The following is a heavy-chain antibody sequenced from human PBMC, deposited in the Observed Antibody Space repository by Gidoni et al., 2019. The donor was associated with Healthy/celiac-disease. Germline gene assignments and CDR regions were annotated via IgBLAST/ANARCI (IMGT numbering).Heavy chain of an antibody. CDR1: GPSFSGYY. CDR3: ARGRYHDSSGFPY. J-gene: IGHJ4*02. V-gene: IGHV4-34*01. D-gene: IGHD3-22*01. Sequence: QVQLQQWGAGLLKPSETMSLTCAMSGPSFSGYYWSWTRQSPGKGLEWIAEITHTESTNYKPSLRSRVTVSVDASKNQFSLQLRSVTATDTAVYYCARGRYHDSSGFPYWGQGTLVTVSS. CDR2: ITHTEST.